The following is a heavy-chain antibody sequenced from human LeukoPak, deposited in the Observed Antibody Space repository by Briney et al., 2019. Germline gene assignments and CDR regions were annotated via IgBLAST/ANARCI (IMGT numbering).Heavy chain of an antibody. CDR2: MNPNSGNT. CDR1: GYTFTSYD. D-gene: IGHD3-10*01. V-gene: IGHV1-8*01. J-gene: IGHJ6*03. CDR3: ARGPNYYGSGSSLYYYYYMDV. Sequence: ASVKVSCKASGYTFTSYDINWVRQATGQGLEWMGWMNPNSGNTGYAQKFQGRVTMTRNTSISTAYMELSSLRSEDTAVYYCARGPNYYGSGSSLYYYYYMDVWGKGTTVTISS.